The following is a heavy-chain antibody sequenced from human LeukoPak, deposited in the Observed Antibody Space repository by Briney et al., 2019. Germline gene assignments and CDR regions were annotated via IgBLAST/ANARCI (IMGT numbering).Heavy chain of an antibody. CDR3: AATYRTRGYTYGYFDY. CDR2: IHYSGST. J-gene: IGHJ4*02. Sequence: SETLSLTCTVSGGSISTYYWSWIRQPPGKGLEWIAYIHYSGSTYYNPSLKSRVSMSLDTSKNQFSLKLSSVTAADTAVYYCAATYRTRGYTYGYFDYWGQGTLVTVPS. CDR1: GGSISTYY. V-gene: IGHV4-59*04. D-gene: IGHD5-18*01.